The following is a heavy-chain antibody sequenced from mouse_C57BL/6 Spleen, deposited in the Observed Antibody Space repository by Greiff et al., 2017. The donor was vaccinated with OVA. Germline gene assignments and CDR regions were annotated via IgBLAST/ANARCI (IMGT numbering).Heavy chain of an antibody. CDR2: IYPGDGDT. J-gene: IGHJ4*01. Sequence: QVQLQQSGAELVKPGASVKISCKASGYAFSSYWMNWVKQRPGKGLEWIGQIYPGDGDTNYNGKFKGKATLTADKSSSTAYMQLSSLTSEDSAVDFCARRVAGDAMDYWGQGTSVTVSS. V-gene: IGHV1-80*01. CDR1: GYAFSSYW. D-gene: IGHD1-1*02. CDR3: ARRVAGDAMDY.